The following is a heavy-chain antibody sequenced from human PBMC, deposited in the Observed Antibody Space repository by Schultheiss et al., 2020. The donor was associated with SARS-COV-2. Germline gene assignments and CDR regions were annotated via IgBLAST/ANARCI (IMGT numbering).Heavy chain of an antibody. V-gene: IGHV4-34*01. D-gene: IGHD2-15*01. CDR2: INHSGST. CDR3: ARRSSESYCSGGSCGFDP. Sequence: SETLSLTCAVYGGSFSGYYWSWIRQPPGKGLEWIGEINHSGSTNYNPSLKSRVTISVDTSKNQFSLKLSSVTAADTAVYYCARRSSESYCSGGSCGFDPWGQGTLVTVSS. CDR1: GGSFSGYY. J-gene: IGHJ5*02.